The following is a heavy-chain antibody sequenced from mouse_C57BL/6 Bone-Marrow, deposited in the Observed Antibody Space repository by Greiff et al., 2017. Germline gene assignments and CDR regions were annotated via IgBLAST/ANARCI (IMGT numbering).Heavy chain of an antibody. CDR1: GYAFSNYR. Sequence: VQLQQSGAELVKPGASVKISCKASGYAFSNYRMNWVKQRPGKGLEGIGQIFPGDGDTKYNGKFKGKANLAADKSSSTADMQLSSLTSEDSAVYFCARGGYWGQGTTLTVSS. CDR3: ARGGY. CDR2: IFPGDGDT. V-gene: IGHV1-80*01. J-gene: IGHJ2*01.